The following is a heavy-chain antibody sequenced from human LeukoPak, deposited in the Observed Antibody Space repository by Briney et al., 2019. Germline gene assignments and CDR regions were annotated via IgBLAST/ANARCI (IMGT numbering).Heavy chain of an antibody. CDR2: IYHSGST. CDR3: ARDKVTKVATIYYYYGMDV. D-gene: IGHD5-12*01. CDR1: GGSISSGGYS. J-gene: IGHJ6*02. Sequence: PSETLSLTCAVSGGSISSGGYSWSWIRQPPGKGLEWIGYIYHSGSTYYNPSLKSRVTISVDTSKNQFSLKLSSVTAADTAVYYCARDKVTKVATIYYYYGMDVWGQGTTVTVSS. V-gene: IGHV4-30-2*01.